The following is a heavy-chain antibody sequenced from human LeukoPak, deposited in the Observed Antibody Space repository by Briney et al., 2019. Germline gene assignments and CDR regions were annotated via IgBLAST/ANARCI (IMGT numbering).Heavy chain of an antibody. V-gene: IGHV1-69*05. Sequence: SVKVSCKASGGTFSSYAISWVRQAPGQGLEWMGGIIPIFGTANYEQKFQGRVTITTDESTSTAYMELSSLRSEDTAVYYCASRGNYYDSSGYGYWGQGTLVTVSS. CDR1: GGTFSSYA. CDR3: ASRGNYYDSSGYGY. CDR2: IIPIFGTA. J-gene: IGHJ4*02. D-gene: IGHD3-22*01.